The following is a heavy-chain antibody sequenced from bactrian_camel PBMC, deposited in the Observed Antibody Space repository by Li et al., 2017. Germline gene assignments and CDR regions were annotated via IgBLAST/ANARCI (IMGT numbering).Heavy chain of an antibody. J-gene: IGHJ6*01. D-gene: IGHD2*01. V-gene: IGHV3S53*01. CDR2: IDSGGNT. Sequence: QVQLVESGGGSAQAGGSLTLSCEYSISSFCMGWFRQPPGKQREGVATIDSGGNTRYADSVKGRFTISQDNAKNTVYLQMNSLKPEDTAMYYCAARGPYCYTKLSVRDFTYWGQGTQVTVS. CDR3: AARGPYCYTKLSVRDFTY. CDR1: ISSFC.